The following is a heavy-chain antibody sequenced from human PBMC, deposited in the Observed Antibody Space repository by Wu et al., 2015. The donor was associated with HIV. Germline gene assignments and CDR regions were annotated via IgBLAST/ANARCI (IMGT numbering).Heavy chain of an antibody. V-gene: IGHV1-24*01. J-gene: IGHJ3*02. CDR2: FDPGDGET. CDR3: ATGILGALDI. CDR1: GYFLSKLS. D-gene: IGHD7-27*01. Sequence: QVHLVQSGAEVKKPGASMKVSCKVSGYFLSKLSMHWVRQAPGKGLEWMGGFDPGDGETVYARKLQGRVTMIEDISTDIAYMELSSLSSEDTAVYYCATGILGALDIWGQGTMVTVSS.